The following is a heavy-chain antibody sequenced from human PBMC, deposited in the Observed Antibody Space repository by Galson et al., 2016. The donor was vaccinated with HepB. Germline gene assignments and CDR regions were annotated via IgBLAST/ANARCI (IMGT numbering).Heavy chain of an antibody. J-gene: IGHJ4*02. CDR2: IYTSGST. CDR3: ARAGGSGSPSYYFDY. Sequence: TLSLTCTVSGGSISSGTYYWSWIRQPAGKGLEWIGRIYTSGSTNYNPSLKSRVTMSVDTSKNQFSLNLSSVTAADTAVYYYARAGGSGSPSYYFDYWGRGTLVTVSS. D-gene: IGHD3-10*01. V-gene: IGHV4-61*02. CDR1: GGSISSGTYY.